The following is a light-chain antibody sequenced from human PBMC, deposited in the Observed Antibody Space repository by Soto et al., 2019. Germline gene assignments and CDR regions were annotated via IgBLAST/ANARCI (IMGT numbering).Light chain of an antibody. CDR1: SSDVGNYNY. V-gene: IGLV2-14*01. CDR2: EVT. J-gene: IGLJ2*01. CDR3: TSYTSSSTVV. Sequence: QSALTQPASVSGSPGQSITISCTGTSSDVGNYNYVSWYQLHPGKAPKLMIYEVTNRPSGVSDRFSGSKSGNTASLTISGLQAEDEADYYCTSYTSSSTVVFGGGTKLTVL.